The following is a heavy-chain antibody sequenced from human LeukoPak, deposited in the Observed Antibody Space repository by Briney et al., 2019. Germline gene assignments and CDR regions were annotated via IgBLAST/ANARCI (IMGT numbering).Heavy chain of an antibody. J-gene: IGHJ5*02. CDR1: GGSISTSGSY. D-gene: IGHD6-6*01. Sequence: SETLSLTCTVSGGSISTSGSYWAGIRQPPGKGLEWIGSIYYSGNTYNPSLKSRVTISVDTSKNQFSLNLTSVNAADTAVYYCARVMAARREDLNWFDPWGQGTLVTVSS. V-gene: IGHV4-39*07. CDR3: ARVMAARREDLNWFDP. CDR2: IYYSGNT.